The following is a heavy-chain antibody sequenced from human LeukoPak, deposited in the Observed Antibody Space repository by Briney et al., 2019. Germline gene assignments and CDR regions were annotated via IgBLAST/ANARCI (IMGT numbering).Heavy chain of an antibody. CDR1: GYTLLSYG. CDR2: MIAYNGKK. J-gene: IGHJ3*02. Sequence: ASVPVSCKDCGYTLLSYGFSWLGPAPRQKLEGMGWMIAYNGKKNYQHKLQDRVTLTTDTSTSTAYMELRILRSDDTAVYYCRRVQLWPDAFDIWGQGTMVTVS. V-gene: IGHV1-18*01. D-gene: IGHD3-10*01. CDR3: RRVQLWPDAFDI.